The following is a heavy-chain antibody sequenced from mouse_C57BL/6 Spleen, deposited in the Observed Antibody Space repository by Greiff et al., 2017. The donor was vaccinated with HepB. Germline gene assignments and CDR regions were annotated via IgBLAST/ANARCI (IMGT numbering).Heavy chain of an antibody. Sequence: QVQLQQPGAELVMPGASVKLSCKASGYTFTSYWMHWVKQRPGQGLEWIGEIDPSDSYTNYNQKFKGKSTLTVDKSSSTAYMQLSRLTSEDSAVYYCARGGYSNFYFDYWGQGTTLTVSS. CDR3: ARGGYSNFYFDY. CDR2: IDPSDSYT. CDR1: GYTFTSYW. J-gene: IGHJ2*01. V-gene: IGHV1-69*01. D-gene: IGHD2-5*01.